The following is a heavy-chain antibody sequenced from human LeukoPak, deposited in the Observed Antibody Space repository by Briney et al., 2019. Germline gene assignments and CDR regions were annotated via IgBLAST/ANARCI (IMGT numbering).Heavy chain of an antibody. CDR2: IYYSGST. CDR3: ARGSGSGYYWEGELPTPYYFDY. J-gene: IGHJ4*02. V-gene: IGHV4-59*01. CDR1: GGSISSYY. D-gene: IGHD3-3*01. Sequence: SETLSLTYTVSGGSISSYYWSWIRQPPGKGLEWIGYIYYSGSTNYNPSLKSRVTISVDTSKNQFSLKLSSVTAADTAVYYCARGSGSGYYWEGELPTPYYFDYWGQGTLVTVSS.